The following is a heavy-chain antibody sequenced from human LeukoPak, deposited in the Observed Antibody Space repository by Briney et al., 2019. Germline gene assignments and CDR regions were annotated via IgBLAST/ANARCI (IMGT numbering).Heavy chain of an antibody. Sequence: PSETLSLTCTVSGGSINTYYLNWIRQPPGKGLEWIGYIYDNGNTDYNPSLKSRVTISVETSKNQFSLRLSSVTAADTAVYYCARELLWEPDRGAFDIWGQGTMVTVSP. CDR2: IYDNGNT. D-gene: IGHD2/OR15-2a*01. CDR1: GGSINTYY. CDR3: ARELLWEPDRGAFDI. V-gene: IGHV4-59*01. J-gene: IGHJ3*02.